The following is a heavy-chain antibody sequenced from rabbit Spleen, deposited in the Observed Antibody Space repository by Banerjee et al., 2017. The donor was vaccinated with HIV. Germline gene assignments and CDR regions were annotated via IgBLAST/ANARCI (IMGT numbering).Heavy chain of an antibody. CDR3: ARDPLYVSHSGYRFNL. J-gene: IGHJ4*01. CDR2: IDPIFGRR. Sequence: QEQLVESGGGLVQPGGSLKLSCKASGFDFSTYGVSWVRQTPGKGLEWIGYIDPIFGRRHYASWVNGRFTISSHNAQNTLYLQLDSLTASDTATYFCARDPLYVSHSGYRFNLWGQGTLVTVS. D-gene: IGHD1-1*01. CDR1: GFDFSTYG. V-gene: IGHV1S47*01.